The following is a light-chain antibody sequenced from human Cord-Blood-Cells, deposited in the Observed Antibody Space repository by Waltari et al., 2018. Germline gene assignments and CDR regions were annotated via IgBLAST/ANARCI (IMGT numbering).Light chain of an antibody. V-gene: IGKV1-9*01. Sequence: DIQLTQSPSFLSASVGDRVTITCRASQGISSYLAWYQQKPGKAPKLLIYAASTLQSGVPSRCSGSGSGTEFTLTISSLQPEDFATYYCQQRNSYPRTFGQGTKLEIK. CDR2: AAS. CDR1: QGISSY. CDR3: QQRNSYPRT. J-gene: IGKJ2*01.